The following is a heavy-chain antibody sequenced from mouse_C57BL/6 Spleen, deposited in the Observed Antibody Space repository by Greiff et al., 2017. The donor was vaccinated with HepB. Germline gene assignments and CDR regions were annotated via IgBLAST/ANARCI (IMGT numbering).Heavy chain of an antibody. CDR2: IYPGSGST. Sequence: QVQLKQPGAELVKPGASVKMSCKASGYTFTSYWITWVKQRPGQGLEWIGDIYPGSGSTNYNEKFKSKATLTVDTSSSTAYMQLSSLTSEDSAVYYCATGDNYYGSSYDYAMDYWGQGTSVTVSS. J-gene: IGHJ4*01. CDR3: ATGDNYYGSSYDYAMDY. V-gene: IGHV1-55*01. D-gene: IGHD1-1*01. CDR1: GYTFTSYW.